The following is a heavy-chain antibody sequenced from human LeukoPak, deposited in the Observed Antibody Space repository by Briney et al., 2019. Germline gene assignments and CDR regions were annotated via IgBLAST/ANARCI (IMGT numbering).Heavy chain of an antibody. CDR1: GGSISSGGYY. J-gene: IGHJ6*03. Sequence: PSQTLSLTCTVSGGSISSGGYYWSWIRRPQGRGRKWIGKTYHSGSTYYNPSLKSRVTISVDRSKTQFSLKLSSVTAADTAVYYCARHGTGEPVYYYYYYMDVWGKGTTVTVSS. CDR3: ARHGTGEPVYYYYYYMDV. V-gene: IGHV4-30-2*01. D-gene: IGHD7-27*01. CDR2: TYHSGST.